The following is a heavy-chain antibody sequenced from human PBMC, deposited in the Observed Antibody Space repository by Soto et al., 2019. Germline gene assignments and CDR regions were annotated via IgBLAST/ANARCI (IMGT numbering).Heavy chain of an antibody. J-gene: IGHJ4*02. CDR1: GGSISSGGYY. Sequence: PSETLSLTCTVSGGSISSGGYYWSWIRQHPGKGLEWIGYIYYSGSTYYNPSLKSRVTISVDTSKNQFSLKLSSVTAADTAVYYCARLGRRPLNDYWGQGTLVTVSS. D-gene: IGHD1-1*01. CDR2: IYYSGST. CDR3: ARLGRRPLNDY. V-gene: IGHV4-31*03.